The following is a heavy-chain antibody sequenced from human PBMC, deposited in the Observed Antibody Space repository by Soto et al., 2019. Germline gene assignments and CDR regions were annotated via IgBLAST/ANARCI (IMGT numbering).Heavy chain of an antibody. Sequence: GGSLRLSCAASGFTFSSYWMHWVRQAPGKGLVWVSRINSDGSSTSYADSVKGRFTISRDNAKNTLYLQMNSLRAEDTAVYYCARVPNSYGFSDYFDYWGQGTLVTVSS. V-gene: IGHV3-74*01. CDR2: INSDGSST. J-gene: IGHJ4*02. CDR3: ARVPNSYGFSDYFDY. D-gene: IGHD5-18*01. CDR1: GFTFSSYW.